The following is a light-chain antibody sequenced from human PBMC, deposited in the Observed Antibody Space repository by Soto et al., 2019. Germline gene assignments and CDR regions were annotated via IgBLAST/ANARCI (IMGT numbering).Light chain of an antibody. CDR2: GNS. CDR3: QSYDSSLSGSV. CDR1: SSNIGAGYD. V-gene: IGLV1-40*01. J-gene: IGLJ2*01. Sequence: QSVLTQPPSVSGAPEHRVTISCTWSSSNIGAGYDVHWYQQLPGTAPKLLIYGNSNRPSGVPDRFSGSKSGTSASLAITGLHAEDEADYYCQSYDSSLSGSVFGGGTQLTVL.